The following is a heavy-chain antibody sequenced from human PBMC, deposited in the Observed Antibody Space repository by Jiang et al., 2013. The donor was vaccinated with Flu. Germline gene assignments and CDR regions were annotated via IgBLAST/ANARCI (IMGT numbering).Heavy chain of an antibody. D-gene: IGHD5-24*01. V-gene: IGHV1-18*01. CDR2: ISAYNGNT. CDR3: ARDTLTHRDGYNYEGSFDI. J-gene: IGHJ3*02. Sequence: GAEVKKPGASVKVSCKASGYTFTSYGISWVRQAPGQGLEWMGWISAYNGNTNYAQKLQGRVTMTTDTSTSTAYMELRSLRSDDTAVYYCARDTLTHRDGYNYEGSFDIWGQGTMVTVSS. CDR1: GYTFTSYG.